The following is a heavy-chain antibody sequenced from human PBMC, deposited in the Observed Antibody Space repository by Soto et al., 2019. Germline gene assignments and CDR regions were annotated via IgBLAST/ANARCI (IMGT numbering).Heavy chain of an antibody. V-gene: IGHV4-59*01. D-gene: IGHD3-10*01. Sequence: SETLSLTCTVSGGSISSYYWSWIRQPPGKGLEWIGYIYYSGSTNYNPSLKSRVTISVDTSKNQFSLKLSSVTAADTAVYYCARDRSLSGPYPGGYYYYGMDVWGQGTMVTVSS. CDR2: IYYSGST. J-gene: IGHJ6*02. CDR3: ARDRSLSGPYPGGYYYYGMDV. CDR1: GGSISSYY.